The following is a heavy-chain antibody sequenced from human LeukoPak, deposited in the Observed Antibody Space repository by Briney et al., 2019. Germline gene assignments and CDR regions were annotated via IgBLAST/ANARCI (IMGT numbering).Heavy chain of an antibody. CDR3: AREGGGGSGWYVGNYYYYYYMDV. V-gene: IGHV3-21*01. Sequence: PGGSLRLSCAASGFTFSSYIINWVRKAPGKGLEWVSSISSSSSYIYYADSVKGRFTISRDNAKNSLYLQMNSLRAEDTAVYYCAREGGGGSGWYVGNYYYYYYMDVWGKGTTVTISS. D-gene: IGHD6-19*01. CDR1: GFTFSSYI. J-gene: IGHJ6*03. CDR2: ISSSSSYI.